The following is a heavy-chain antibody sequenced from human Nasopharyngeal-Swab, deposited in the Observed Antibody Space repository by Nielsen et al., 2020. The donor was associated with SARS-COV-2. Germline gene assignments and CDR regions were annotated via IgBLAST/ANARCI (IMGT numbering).Heavy chain of an antibody. J-gene: IGHJ6*02. V-gene: IGHV4-59*01. CDR2: VSYSGST. Sequence: GPLRLSCTVSGGPMNNYYWTWFWQVPGKGLEWIGYVSYSGSTNYNPSLWSRVTVSVDTSTNQFSLKLSAVTAADTALYYCARDMSSGLSDVYYGMDVWGQGTTVTVSS. D-gene: IGHD3-22*01. CDR1: GGPMNNYY. CDR3: ARDMSSGLSDVYYGMDV.